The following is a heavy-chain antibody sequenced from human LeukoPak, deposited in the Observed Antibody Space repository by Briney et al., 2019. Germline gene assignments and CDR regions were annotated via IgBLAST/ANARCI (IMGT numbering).Heavy chain of an antibody. Sequence: NPSQTLSLTCVVSGGSISSSNWWTWVRQSPGKGLDWIGDIYHSGSTKYNSSLEGRVIMSVDKSKNQISLILYSVTAADSAIYYCARQRLDASRGMELWGQGTTVTVSS. CDR3: ARQRLDASRGMEL. J-gene: IGHJ6*02. CDR1: GGSISSSNW. CDR2: IYHSGST. D-gene: IGHD1-1*01. V-gene: IGHV4-4*02.